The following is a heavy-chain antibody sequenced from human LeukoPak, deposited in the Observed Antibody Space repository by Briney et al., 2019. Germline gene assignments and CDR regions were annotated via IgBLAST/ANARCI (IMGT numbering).Heavy chain of an antibody. J-gene: IGHJ4*02. CDR1: GFTFVNYA. Sequence: PGGSLRLSCAASGFTFVNYAMNWVRRAPGQGLEWVSWITGSGDVTYYADSVKGRFIISRDSSKNTVYLQMSSLRAEDTAVYYCARMITPGVTANWGQGILVTVS. V-gene: IGHV3-23*01. D-gene: IGHD3-16*01. CDR3: ARMITPGVTAN. CDR2: ITGSGDVT.